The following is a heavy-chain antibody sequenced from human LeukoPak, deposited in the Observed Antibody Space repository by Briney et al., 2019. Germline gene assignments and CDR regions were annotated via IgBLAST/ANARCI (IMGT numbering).Heavy chain of an antibody. CDR2: ISYDGSNK. CDR3: AKDTGPGDY. J-gene: IGHJ4*02. V-gene: IGHV3-30*18. CDR1: GFTFNSYG. Sequence: GGSLRLSCAASGFTFNSYGMHWVRQAPGKGLEWVAVISYDGSNKYYADSVKGRFTISRDNSKNTLYLQMNSLRAEDTAVYYCAKDTGPGDYWGQGTLVTVSS. D-gene: IGHD1-14*01.